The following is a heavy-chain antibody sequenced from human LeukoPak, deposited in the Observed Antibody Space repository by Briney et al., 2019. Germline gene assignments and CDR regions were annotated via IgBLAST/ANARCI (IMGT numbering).Heavy chain of an antibody. D-gene: IGHD3-10*01. V-gene: IGHV3-30*18. CDR1: GFTFSSYG. CDR3: AKGTYYYGSTESTGSWYFDL. J-gene: IGHJ2*01. CDR2: ISYDGSNK. Sequence: GGSLRLSCAASGFTFSSYGMHWVRQAPGKGLEWEAVISYDGSNKYYADSVKGRFTISRDNSKNTLYLQMNSLRAEDTAVYYCAKGTYYYGSTESTGSWYFDLWGRGTLVTVSS.